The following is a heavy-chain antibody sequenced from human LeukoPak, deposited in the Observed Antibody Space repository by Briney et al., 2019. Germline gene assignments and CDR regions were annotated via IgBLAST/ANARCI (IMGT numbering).Heavy chain of an antibody. J-gene: IGHJ4*02. Sequence: ASVKVSCKASGYTFTGYYMHWVRQAPGQGLEWMGWINPNSGGTNYAQKFQGRVTMTRDTSISTAYMELSRLRSDDTAVYYCAKGSDNVVKPTAAYGLLDYWGQGTLVTVSS. D-gene: IGHD2-2*01. CDR2: INPNSGGT. CDR1: GYTFTGYY. V-gene: IGHV1-2*02. CDR3: AKGSDNVVKPTAAYGLLDY.